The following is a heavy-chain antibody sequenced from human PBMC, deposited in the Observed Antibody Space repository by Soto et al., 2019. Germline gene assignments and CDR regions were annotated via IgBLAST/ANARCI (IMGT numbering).Heavy chain of an antibody. Sequence: QVQLVESGGGVVQPGRSLRLSCAASGFTFSSYGMHWVRQAPGKGLEWVAVISYDGSNKYYADSVKGRFTISRDNSKNTLYLQMNSLRAEDTAVYYCAKEIDITMVRGVTDYWGQGTLVTVSS. CDR2: ISYDGSNK. J-gene: IGHJ4*02. D-gene: IGHD3-10*01. CDR3: AKEIDITMVRGVTDY. CDR1: GFTFSSYG. V-gene: IGHV3-30*18.